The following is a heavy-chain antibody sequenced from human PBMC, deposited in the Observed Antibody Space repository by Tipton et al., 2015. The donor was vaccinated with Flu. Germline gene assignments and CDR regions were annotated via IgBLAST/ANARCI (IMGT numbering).Heavy chain of an antibody. J-gene: IGHJ4*02. CDR1: GGSISGSY. CDR2: NYYSGST. Sequence: TLSLTCTVSGGSISGSYLPWVRQPPGKGLEWIGYNYYSGSTHYNPSLKSRVTISVDTSKNQFSLKLSSVTAADTAVYYCATEYRGGGNRYYFDYWGQGPL. CDR3: ATEYRGGGNRYYFDY. D-gene: IGHD4-23*01. V-gene: IGHV4-59*01.